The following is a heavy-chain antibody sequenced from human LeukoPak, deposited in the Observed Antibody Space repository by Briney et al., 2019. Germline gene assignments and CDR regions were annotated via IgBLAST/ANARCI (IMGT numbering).Heavy chain of an antibody. CDR2: INPNSGDT. CDR3: ARGFYGDYYYYGMDV. D-gene: IGHD4-17*01. CDR1: GYIFIDYY. J-gene: IGHJ6*02. Sequence: PGASVKVSCKASGYIFIDYYMYWVRQAPGQGLEWMGWINPNSGDTKYAQKFQGRVTMTRDTPISTAYMELSRLRSDDTAVYYCARGFYGDYYYYGMDVWGRGTTVTVSS. V-gene: IGHV1-2*02.